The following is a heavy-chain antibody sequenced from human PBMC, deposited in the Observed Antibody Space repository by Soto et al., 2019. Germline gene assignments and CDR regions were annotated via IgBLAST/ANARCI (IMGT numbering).Heavy chain of an antibody. CDR1: GVTFSSDA. D-gene: IGHD1-1*01. V-gene: IGHV3-30-3*01. J-gene: IGHJ4*02. Sequence: PGGSLTLTCAASGVTFSSDANHWVRQAPGKGLEWVAVISYDGSNKYYADSVKGRFNISRDNSKNTLYLQMNSLRAEDTAVYYCARDRVPRSARLEYCGQGTLVNVPT. CDR2: ISYDGSNK. CDR3: ARDRVPRSARLEY.